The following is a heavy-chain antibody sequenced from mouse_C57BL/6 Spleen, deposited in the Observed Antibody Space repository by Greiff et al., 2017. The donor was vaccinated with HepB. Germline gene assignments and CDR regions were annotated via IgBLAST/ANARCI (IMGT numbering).Heavy chain of an antibody. CDR1: GFTFNTYA. V-gene: IGHV10-3*01. D-gene: IGHD2-3*01. Sequence: GGGLVQPKGSLKLSCAASGFTFNTYAMHWVRQAPGKGLEWVARRRSKSSNYATYYADSVKDRFTISRDDSQSMLYLQMNNLKTEDTAMYYCVRYHGYYPYYAMDYWGQGTSVTVSS. J-gene: IGHJ4*01. CDR3: VRYHGYYPYYAMDY. CDR2: RRSKSSNYAT.